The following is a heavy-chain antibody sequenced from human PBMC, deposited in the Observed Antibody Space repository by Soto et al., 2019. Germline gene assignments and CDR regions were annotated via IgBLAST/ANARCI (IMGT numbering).Heavy chain of an antibody. Sequence: ASVKVSCKTSGYIFTTYALHWVRQAPGQGLEWMGWINGGTGKTKFSQKFQGRVTLNRDTSASTAFMELSSLRFEDTAVYYCARESRNWNDGKFDTWGQGTLVTVSS. J-gene: IGHJ5*02. D-gene: IGHD1-1*01. CDR2: INGGTGKT. CDR1: GYIFTTYA. CDR3: ARESRNWNDGKFDT. V-gene: IGHV1-3*01.